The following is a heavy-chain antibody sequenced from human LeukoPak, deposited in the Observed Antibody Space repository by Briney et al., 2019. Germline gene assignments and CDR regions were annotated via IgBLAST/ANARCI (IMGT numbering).Heavy chain of an antibody. J-gene: IGHJ4*02. V-gene: IGHV3-23*01. CDR3: ARERQNKDFWSGGDY. CDR1: GFTFSSYA. CDR2: VSGGGGST. D-gene: IGHD3-3*01. Sequence: GRSLRLSCAASGFTFSSYAMSWVRQAPGKGLEWVSGVSGGGGSTYYADSVKGRFTISRDNAKNSLYLQMNTLRPEDTAVYYCARERQNKDFWSGGDYWGQGTLVTVSS.